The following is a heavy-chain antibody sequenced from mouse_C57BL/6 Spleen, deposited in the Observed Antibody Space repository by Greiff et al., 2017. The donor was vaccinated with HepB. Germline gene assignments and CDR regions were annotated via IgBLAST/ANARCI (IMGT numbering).Heavy chain of an antibody. V-gene: IGHV1-19*01. CDR1: GYTFTDYY. Sequence: EVHLVESGPVLVKPGASVKMSCKASGYTFTDYYMNWVKQSHGKSLEWIGVINPYNGGTSYNQKFKGKATLTVDKSSSTAYMELNSLTSEDSAVYYCARDGSSPVWGQGTTLTVSS. CDR3: ARDGSSPV. J-gene: IGHJ2*01. D-gene: IGHD1-1*01. CDR2: INPYNGGT.